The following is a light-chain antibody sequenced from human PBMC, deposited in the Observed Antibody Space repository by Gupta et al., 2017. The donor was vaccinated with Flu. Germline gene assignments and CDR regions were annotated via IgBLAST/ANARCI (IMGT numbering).Light chain of an antibody. CDR2: KAS. Sequence: DRVTISCRASQSISDSLAWFQQKPGKAPKVLISKASSVQSGVPSRFSGSGSGTEFTLTIGSLQPDDFATYYCQQYKSYPYIFGQGTKLEIK. CDR3: QQYKSYPYI. J-gene: IGKJ2*01. CDR1: QSISDS. V-gene: IGKV1-5*03.